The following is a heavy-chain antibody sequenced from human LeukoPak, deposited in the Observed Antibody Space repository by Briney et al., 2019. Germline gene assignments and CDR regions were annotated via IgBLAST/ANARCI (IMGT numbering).Heavy chain of an antibody. CDR3: AKGDTAMVF. D-gene: IGHD5-18*01. CDR1: GFTFSSYG. J-gene: IGHJ4*02. Sequence: GRSLRLSCAASGFTFSSYGMHWVRQAPGKGLEWVAVIWYDGSNKYYADSVKGRFTISRDNSKNTLYLQMNSLRAEDTAGYYCAKGDTAMVFWGQGTLVTVSS. CDR2: IWYDGSNK. V-gene: IGHV3-33*06.